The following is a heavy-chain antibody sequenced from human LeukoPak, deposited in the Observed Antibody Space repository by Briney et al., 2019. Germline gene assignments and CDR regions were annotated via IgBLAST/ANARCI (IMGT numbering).Heavy chain of an antibody. D-gene: IGHD2-2*01. CDR1: GGSISSGDYY. CDR3: AREDIVVLPAGAFDI. V-gene: IGHV4-30-4*01. J-gene: IGHJ3*02. Sequence: SQTLSLTGTVFGGSISSGDYYWNWIRQPPGKGLEWIGYIYYSGNTYDNPSLKNQLTLSLDTSKTEFSLKLSSVTAADTAVYSCAREDIVVLPAGAFDIWGQGTMVTVSS. CDR2: IYYSGNT.